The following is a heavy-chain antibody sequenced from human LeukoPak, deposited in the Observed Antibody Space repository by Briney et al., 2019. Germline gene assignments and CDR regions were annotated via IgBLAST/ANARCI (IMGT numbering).Heavy chain of an antibody. CDR1: GYTFTVYY. CDR2: INPNTGDT. J-gene: IGHJ4*02. V-gene: IGHV1-2*02. D-gene: IGHD3-3*01. Sequence: ASVKVSCKASGYTFTVYYMHWVRQAPGQGLEWMGWINPNTGDTKYAQKLQGRVTMTRDTSISTAYMELSRLTSGDTAVYYCARDKAPWICGVVVTPYSHVRREGGFDNWGQGTLVTVSS. CDR3: ARDKAPWICGVVVTPYSHVRREGGFDN.